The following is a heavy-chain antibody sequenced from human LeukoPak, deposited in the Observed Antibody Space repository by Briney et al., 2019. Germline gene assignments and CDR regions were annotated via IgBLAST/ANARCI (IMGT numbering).Heavy chain of an antibody. V-gene: IGHV3-21*01. CDR2: ISTGSSFI. Sequence: GGFLRLSCAASGFTFSSYGMNWVRQAPGKGLEWVSSISTGSSFIYYADSVKGRFTISRDNAKNSLYLQMNSLRAEDTAVYYCAREFDYWGQGTLVTVSS. CDR1: GFTFSSYG. J-gene: IGHJ4*02. CDR3: AREFDY.